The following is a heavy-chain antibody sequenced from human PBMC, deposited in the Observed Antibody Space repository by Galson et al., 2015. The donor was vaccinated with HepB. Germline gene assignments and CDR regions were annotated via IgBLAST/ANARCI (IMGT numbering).Heavy chain of an antibody. CDR1: GFTFSSYA. CDR2: ISGSGGST. J-gene: IGHJ4*02. D-gene: IGHD3-10*01. Sequence: SLRLSCAASGFTFSSYAMSWVRQAPGKGLEWVSAISGSGGSTYYADSVKGRFTISRDNSKNTLYLQMNSLRAEDTAVYYCAKDLVWFGEAGNWGQGTLVTVSS. V-gene: IGHV3-23*01. CDR3: AKDLVWFGEAGN.